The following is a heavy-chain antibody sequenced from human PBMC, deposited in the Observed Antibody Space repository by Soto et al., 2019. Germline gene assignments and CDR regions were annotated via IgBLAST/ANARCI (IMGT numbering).Heavy chain of an antibody. D-gene: IGHD2-2*01. V-gene: IGHV3-23*01. CDR3: AATVCTTAYCFEY. Sequence: LGGSLILSCAPSGFHLIGYGMHWVLQAPGKGLEWVSNINNSGGGTYSPDSMKGRFTISRDNSKNTVYLQINSLRAEDTAIYYCAATVCTTAYCFEYWGQGTLDIVSS. J-gene: IGHJ4*02. CDR2: INNSGGGT. CDR1: GFHLIGYG.